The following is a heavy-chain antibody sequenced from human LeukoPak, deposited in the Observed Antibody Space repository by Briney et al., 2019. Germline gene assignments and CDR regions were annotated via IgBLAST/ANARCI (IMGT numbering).Heavy chain of an antibody. CDR3: ARDHRGYYDSSGYYPH. V-gene: IGHV4-59*12. J-gene: IGHJ4*02. CDR1: GGSISSYY. CDR2: IYYSGST. Sequence: PSETLSLTCTVSGGSISSYYWSWIRQPPGKGLEWIGYIYYSGSTNYNPSLKSRVTISVDTSKNQFSLKLSSVTAADTAVYYCARDHRGYYDSSGYYPHWGQGTLVTVSS. D-gene: IGHD3-22*01.